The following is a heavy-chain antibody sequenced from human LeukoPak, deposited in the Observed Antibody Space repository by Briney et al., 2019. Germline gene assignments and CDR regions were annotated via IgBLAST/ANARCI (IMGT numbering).Heavy chain of an antibody. CDR3: ARDLQGIAVAPLYAFDI. CDR2: ISSSSSYI. V-gene: IGHV3-21*01. J-gene: IGHJ3*02. CDR1: GFTFSSYS. Sequence: GGSLRLSCAASGFTFSSYSMNWVRQAPGKGLEWVSSISSSSSYIYYADSVKGRFTISRDNAKNSLYLQMNSLRAEDTAVYYCARDLQGIAVAPLYAFDIWGQGTMVTVSS. D-gene: IGHD6-19*01.